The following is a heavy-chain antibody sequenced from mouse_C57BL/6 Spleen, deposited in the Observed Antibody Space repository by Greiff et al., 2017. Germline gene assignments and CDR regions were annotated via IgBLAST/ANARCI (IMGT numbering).Heavy chain of an antibody. CDR1: GYTFTSYW. Sequence: QVQLKQPGAELVRPGSSVKLSCKASGYTFTSYWMHWVKQRPIQGLEWIGNIDPSDSETHYNQKFKDKATLTVDKSSSTAYMQLSSLTSEDSAVYYCARPNYYGRSYWYFDDWGTGTTVTVSS. J-gene: IGHJ1*03. CDR2: IDPSDSET. D-gene: IGHD1-1*01. CDR3: ARPNYYGRSYWYFDD. V-gene: IGHV1-52*01.